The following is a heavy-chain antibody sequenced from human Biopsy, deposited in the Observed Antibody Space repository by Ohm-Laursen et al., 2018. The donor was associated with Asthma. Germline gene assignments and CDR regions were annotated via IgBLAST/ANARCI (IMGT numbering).Heavy chain of an antibody. J-gene: IGHJ5*01. D-gene: IGHD2-8*01. V-gene: IGHV4-31*03. CDR1: GGSLSSGPYY. Sequence: LSLTCTVSGGSLSSGPYYWSWVRQHPGKGLEWIGYINYSGSTFYSPSLESRVTVSVDTSKDQFSLKLSSVTAADTAVYYCARDLSGYCTSSACYGFDSWGQGTLVTVSS. CDR3: ARDLSGYCTSSACYGFDS. CDR2: INYSGST.